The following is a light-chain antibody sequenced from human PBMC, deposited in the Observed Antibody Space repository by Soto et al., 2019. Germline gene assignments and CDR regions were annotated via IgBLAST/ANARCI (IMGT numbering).Light chain of an antibody. Sequence: QSALTQPPSASGSPGQSVTISCTGASSDVGGYNFVSWYQQHPGKAPKLMIYDVTKRPSGVPDRFSGSKSGNTASLTVSGLQADHEADYYCSSYAGSSVPVAFGGGTKLTVL. CDR1: SSDVGGYNF. J-gene: IGLJ2*01. CDR3: SSYAGSSVPVA. CDR2: DVT. V-gene: IGLV2-8*01.